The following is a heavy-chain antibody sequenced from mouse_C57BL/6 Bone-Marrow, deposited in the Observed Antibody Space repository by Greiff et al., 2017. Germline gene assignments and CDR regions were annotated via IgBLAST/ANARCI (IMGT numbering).Heavy chain of an antibody. CDR2: ISRGGDYI. Sequence: EVKVEESGEGLVKPGGSLKLSCAASGFTFSSYAMSWVRQTPEKRLEWVAYISRGGDYIYYADTVKGRFTISRDNARNTLYLQMSSLKSEDTAMYYCTRAYYYGSSYWYFDVWGTGTTVTVAS. CDR1: GFTFSSYA. CDR3: TRAYYYGSSYWYFDV. J-gene: IGHJ1*03. V-gene: IGHV5-9-1*02. D-gene: IGHD1-1*01.